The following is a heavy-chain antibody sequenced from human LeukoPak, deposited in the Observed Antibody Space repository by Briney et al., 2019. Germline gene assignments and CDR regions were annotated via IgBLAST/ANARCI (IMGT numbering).Heavy chain of an antibody. Sequence: NPSETLSLTCAVYGGSFSGYYWSWIRQPPGKGLEWIGEINHSGSTNYNPSLKSRVTISVDTSKNQFSLKLSSVTAADTAVYYCARAKGSDTVVTPNFDYWGQGTLVTVSS. CDR3: ARAKGSDTVVTPNFDY. J-gene: IGHJ4*02. D-gene: IGHD4-23*01. V-gene: IGHV4-34*01. CDR1: GGSFSGYY. CDR2: INHSGST.